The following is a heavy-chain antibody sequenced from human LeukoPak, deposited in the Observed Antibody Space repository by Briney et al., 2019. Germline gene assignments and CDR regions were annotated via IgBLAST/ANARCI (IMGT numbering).Heavy chain of an antibody. CDR3: AYCSSTSCRCFDY. J-gene: IGHJ4*02. CDR1: GGTFSSYA. CDR2: IIPILGIA. D-gene: IGHD2-2*01. Sequence: SVKVSCKASGGTFSSYAISWVRQAPGQGLEWMGRIIPILGIANYAQKFQGRVTITADKSTSTAYMELSSLRSEDTAVYYCAYCSSTSCRCFDYWGQGTLVTVPS. V-gene: IGHV1-69*04.